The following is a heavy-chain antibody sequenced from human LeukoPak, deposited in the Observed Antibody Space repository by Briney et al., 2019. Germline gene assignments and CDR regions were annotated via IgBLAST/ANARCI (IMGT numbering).Heavy chain of an antibody. CDR3: ARVVLVRGVIQPPFDY. J-gene: IGHJ4*02. D-gene: IGHD3-10*01. Sequence: ASVKVSCKASGYTFTSYGISWVRQAPGQGLEWMGWISAYNGNTNYAQKLQGRVTMTTDTSTSTAYMELRSLRSDDTAVYYCARVVLVRGVIQPPFDYWGQGTLVTVSS. V-gene: IGHV1-18*01. CDR1: GYTFTSYG. CDR2: ISAYNGNT.